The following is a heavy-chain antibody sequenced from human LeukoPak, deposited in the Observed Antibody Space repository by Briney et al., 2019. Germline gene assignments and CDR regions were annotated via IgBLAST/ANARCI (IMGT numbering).Heavy chain of an antibody. V-gene: IGHV1-69*13. CDR3: AREAITIFGVVRTQTTYGPHRFDP. J-gene: IGHJ5*02. Sequence: SVKVSCKASGGTFSSYAISWVRQAPGQGLEWMGGIIPIFGTANYAQKFQGRVTITADESTSTAYMELSSLRSEDTAVYYCAREAITIFGVVRTQTTYGPHRFDPWGQGTLVTVSS. CDR1: GGTFSSYA. CDR2: IIPIFGTA. D-gene: IGHD3-3*01.